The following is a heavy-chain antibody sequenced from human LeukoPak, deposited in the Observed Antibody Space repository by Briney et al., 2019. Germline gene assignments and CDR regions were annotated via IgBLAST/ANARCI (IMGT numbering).Heavy chain of an antibody. CDR2: IYYSGST. Sequence: SETLSLTCTVSGGSISSYYWSWIRQPPGKGLEWIGSIYYSGSTYYNPSLKSRVTISIDTSKNQFSLKLSSVTAADMAVYYCARDGSGGYYYGSGNYEFDYWGQGTLVTVSS. D-gene: IGHD3-10*01. CDR1: GGSISSYY. V-gene: IGHV4-39*07. J-gene: IGHJ4*02. CDR3: ARDGSGGYYYGSGNYEFDY.